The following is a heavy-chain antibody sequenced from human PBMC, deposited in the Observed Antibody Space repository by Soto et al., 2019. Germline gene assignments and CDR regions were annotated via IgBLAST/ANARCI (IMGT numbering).Heavy chain of an antibody. CDR2: TYYRSKWYN. V-gene: IGHV6-1*01. CDR1: GDSVSSNSAA. CDR3: ARLSFLNYYGMDV. Sequence: PSQTLSLTCAISGDSVSSNSAAWNWIRQSPSRGLEWLGRTYYRSKWYNDYAVSVKSRITINPDTSKNQFSLKLSSVTAADTAVYYCARLSFLNYYGMDVWGQGTTVTVSS. J-gene: IGHJ6*02. D-gene: IGHD3-16*02.